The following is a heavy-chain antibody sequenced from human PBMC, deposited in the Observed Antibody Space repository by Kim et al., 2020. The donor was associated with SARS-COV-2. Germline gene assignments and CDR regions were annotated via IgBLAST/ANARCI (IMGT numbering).Heavy chain of an antibody. D-gene: IGHD2-21*02. CDR2: T. J-gene: IGHJ4*02. CDR3: ANPRGGVTDF. V-gene: IGHV3-23*01. Sequence: TSYADAVKGRCTITRDKSKNTLYLQMNSLRAEDTAVYYCANPRGGVTDFWGQGTLVTVSS.